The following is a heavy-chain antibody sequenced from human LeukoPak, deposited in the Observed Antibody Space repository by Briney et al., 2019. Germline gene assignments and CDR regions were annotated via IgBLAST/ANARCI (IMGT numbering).Heavy chain of an antibody. J-gene: IGHJ4*02. D-gene: IGHD7-27*01. CDR3: AKDFLAGDGKWEIDY. Sequence: PGGPLRLSCSVSVFTFSSYAMSWVRQAPGKGLEGISGIVGDSSGIYYADSVKGLFTISRDNSRNTLYLQMNSLRAEDTAIYYCAKDFLAGDGKWEIDYWGQGSLVTVSS. CDR2: IVGDSSGI. CDR1: VFTFSSYA. V-gene: IGHV3-23*01.